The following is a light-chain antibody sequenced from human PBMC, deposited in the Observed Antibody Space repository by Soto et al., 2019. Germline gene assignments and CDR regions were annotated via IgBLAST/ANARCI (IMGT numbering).Light chain of an antibody. V-gene: IGLV2-8*01. CDR1: SSDVGGYNY. Sequence: QSALTQPPSASGSPGQSVTISCSGTSSDVGGYNYVSWHQQHPGKAPKLMIYEVSKRPSGVPDRFSGSKSDNTASLIVSGLQAEDEADYYCSSYAGSNNFVFGTGTKVTVL. J-gene: IGLJ1*01. CDR3: SSYAGSNNFV. CDR2: EVS.